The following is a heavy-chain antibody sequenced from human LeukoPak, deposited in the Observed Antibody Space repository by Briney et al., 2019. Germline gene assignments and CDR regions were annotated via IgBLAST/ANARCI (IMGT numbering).Heavy chain of an antibody. Sequence: GRSLSLSCAASGFTFSTYGMHWVRQAPGKGPGWVAVISNDGSNKYHAESVRGRFTISRDNSKNTLYLQMNSLRAEDTAVYYCAKATVTTLPDYWGQGTLVTVSS. D-gene: IGHD4-11*01. CDR2: ISNDGSNK. V-gene: IGHV3-30*18. CDR3: AKATVTTLPDY. J-gene: IGHJ4*02. CDR1: GFTFSTYG.